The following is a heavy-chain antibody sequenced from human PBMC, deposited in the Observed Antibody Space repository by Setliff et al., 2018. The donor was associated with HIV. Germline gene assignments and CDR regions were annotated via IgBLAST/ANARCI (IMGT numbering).Heavy chain of an antibody. D-gene: IGHD3-3*01. CDR2: IDPNNGDT. J-gene: IGHJ5*02. Sequence: ASVKVSCKASGYTFTDYFLHWVRQAPGQGLEWMGWIDPNNGDTTIPRGFQGRVTMTRDTSINTAYMQLSGLRPDDTAVYYCARQLSNSLESWGQGSLVTVSS. V-gene: IGHV1-2*02. CDR3: ARQLSNSLES. CDR1: GYTFTDYF.